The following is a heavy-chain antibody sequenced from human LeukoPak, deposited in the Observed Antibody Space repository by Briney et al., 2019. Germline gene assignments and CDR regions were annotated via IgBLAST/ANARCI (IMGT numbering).Heavy chain of an antibody. J-gene: IGHJ2*01. CDR3: ARGLEVVTAQSEQPQPRYFDL. D-gene: IGHD2-21*02. V-gene: IGHV1-18*01. CDR1: GYTFIRYG. CDR2: ISGYNGNT. Sequence: ASVKVSCKASGYTFIRYGISWVRQAPGQGLEWMGWISGYNGNTNYAQNLQGRVTMTTDTSTSTAYMELRSLRSDDTAVYYCARGLEVVTAQSEQPQPRYFDLWGRGTQVTVSS.